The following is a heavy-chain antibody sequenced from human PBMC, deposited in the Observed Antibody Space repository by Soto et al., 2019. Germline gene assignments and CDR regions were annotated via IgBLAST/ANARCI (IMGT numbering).Heavy chain of an antibody. J-gene: IGHJ4*02. CDR2: INPDSGAT. V-gene: IGHV1-2*02. Sequence: ASVKVSCKASGYSFTGYYIHWVRRAPGQGLEWMGWINPDSGATNYAQNFQGRVTLTSDTSISTASMDLTSLTSDDTAVYYCARGDYGTGGYPFPYFDYWGQGTLVT. CDR3: ARGDYGTGGYPFPYFDY. D-gene: IGHD2-8*02. CDR1: GYSFTGYY.